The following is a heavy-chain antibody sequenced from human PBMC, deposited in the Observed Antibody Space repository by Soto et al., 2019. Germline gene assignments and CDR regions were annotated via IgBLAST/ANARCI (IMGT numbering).Heavy chain of an antibody. CDR3: ARNGGSTWYYFDS. Sequence: QVQLQQWGAGLLKPSETLSLTCAVNGGSFTGYYGCWIRQSPGKGLEWIGEVSHRGRTNYNPSLKSRVTISIDTSKNQFFLKLHSVTAADTGVYYCARNGGSTWYYFDSWGQGTVVTVSS. D-gene: IGHD6-13*01. V-gene: IGHV4-34*01. CDR2: VSHRGRT. CDR1: GGSFTGYY. J-gene: IGHJ4*02.